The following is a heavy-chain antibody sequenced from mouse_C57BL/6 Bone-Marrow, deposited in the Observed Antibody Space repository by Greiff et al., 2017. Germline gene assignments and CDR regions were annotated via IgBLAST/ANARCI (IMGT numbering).Heavy chain of an antibody. D-gene: IGHD3-2*02. J-gene: IGHJ2*01. Sequence: EVMLVESGGGLVKPGGSLKLSCAASGFTFSDYGMHWVRQAPEKGLEWVAYISSGSSTIYYADTVKGRFTISRDNAKNTLFQQITSMRSEDTTMYYGARPTAQALDYWGQGTTLTVSS. V-gene: IGHV5-17*01. CDR2: ISSGSSTI. CDR3: ARPTAQALDY. CDR1: GFTFSDYG.